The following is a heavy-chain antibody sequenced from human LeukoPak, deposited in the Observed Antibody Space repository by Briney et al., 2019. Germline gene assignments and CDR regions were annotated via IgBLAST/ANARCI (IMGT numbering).Heavy chain of an antibody. Sequence: SETLSLNCTVSGGSISSYFWSWIRQPPGKGLEWIGYIYYSGGTNYNPSLKSRVIISVDTSKNQFSLILSSVTAADTAVYYCARQERYYGSGSYTYFQHWGQGTLVTVSS. D-gene: IGHD3-10*01. CDR1: GGSISSYF. J-gene: IGHJ1*01. CDR3: ARQERYYGSGSYTYFQH. CDR2: IYYSGGT. V-gene: IGHV4-59*08.